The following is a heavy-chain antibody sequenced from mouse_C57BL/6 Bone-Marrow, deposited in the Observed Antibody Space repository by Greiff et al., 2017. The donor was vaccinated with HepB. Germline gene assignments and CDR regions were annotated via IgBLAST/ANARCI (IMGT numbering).Heavy chain of an antibody. CDR3: ARHPNYLRYYAMDY. V-gene: IGHV5-12*01. D-gene: IGHD2-1*01. J-gene: IGHJ4*01. CDR2: ISNGGGST. Sequence: EVKLMESGGGLVQPGGSLKLSCAASGFTFSDYYMYWVRQTPEKRLEWVAYISNGGGSTYYPDTVKGRFTISRDNAKNTLYLQMSRLKSEDTAMYYCARHPNYLRYYAMDYWGQGTSVTVSS. CDR1: GFTFSDYY.